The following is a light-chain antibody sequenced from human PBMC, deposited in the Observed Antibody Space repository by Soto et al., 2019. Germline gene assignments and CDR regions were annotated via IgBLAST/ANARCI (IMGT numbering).Light chain of an antibody. Sequence: DIQMTQSPSTLSASVGDRATIACRASQSINAWLAWYQQKPGKAPNLLIYQASTLQIGVPSRFSGSGSGTDFTLTINSLQPDDVATYFCQHYDSYSSIAFGQGTRLEIK. V-gene: IGKV1-5*03. CDR3: QHYDSYSSIA. CDR1: QSINAW. CDR2: QAS. J-gene: IGKJ5*01.